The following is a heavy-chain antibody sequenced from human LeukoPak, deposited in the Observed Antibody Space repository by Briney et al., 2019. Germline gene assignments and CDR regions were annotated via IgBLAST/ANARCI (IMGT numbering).Heavy chain of an antibody. Sequence: PSETLSLTCTVSGGSVSSGSYYWSWIRQPPGKGLEWIGEINHSGSTNYNPSLKSRVTISVDTSKNQFSLKLSSVTAADTAVYYCARGGYPPKHPMVRGVSTYYYYGMDVWGQGTTVTVSS. CDR3: ARGGYPPKHPMVRGVSTYYYYGMDV. CDR1: GGSVSSGSYY. J-gene: IGHJ6*02. CDR2: INHSGST. D-gene: IGHD3-10*01. V-gene: IGHV4-61*01.